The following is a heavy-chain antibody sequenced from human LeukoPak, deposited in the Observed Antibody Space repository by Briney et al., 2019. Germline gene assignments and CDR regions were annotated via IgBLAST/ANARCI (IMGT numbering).Heavy chain of an antibody. CDR3: ASCSSTSCYGWYFDL. CDR2: ISAYNGNT. D-gene: IGHD2-2*01. J-gene: IGHJ2*01. CDR1: GYTFTSYG. V-gene: IGHV1-18*01. Sequence: ASVKVSCKASGYTFTSYGISWVRQAPGQGLEWMGWISAYNGNTNYAQKLQGRVTMTTDTSTSTAYMELRSLRSDDTAVYYCASCSSTSCYGWYFDLWGRGTLVTVSS.